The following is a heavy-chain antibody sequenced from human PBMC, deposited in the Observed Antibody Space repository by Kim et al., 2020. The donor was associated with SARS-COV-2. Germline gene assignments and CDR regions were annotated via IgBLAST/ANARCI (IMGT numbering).Heavy chain of an antibody. J-gene: IGHJ4*02. D-gene: IGHD2-2*01. CDR2: ITTYNGIT. CDR3: ARDADFHCSRTTCFVFYFDY. CDR1: GYTFTTYG. V-gene: IGHV1-18*01. Sequence: ASVKVSCKASGYTFTTYGITWVRQAPGQGLEWMGWITTYNGITNSAQKFQGRVTMTTDTSTSTAYLELRNLTSDDTAVYYCARDADFHCSRTTCFVFYFDYWGQGTLVTVYS.